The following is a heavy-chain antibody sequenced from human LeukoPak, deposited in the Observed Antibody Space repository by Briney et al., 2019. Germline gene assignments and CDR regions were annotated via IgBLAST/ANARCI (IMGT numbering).Heavy chain of an antibody. CDR2: ISYDGTNE. Sequence: GGSLRLSCAASGFIFSGSVMHWVRQAPGKGLEWVAIISYDGTNENYGGSVKGRFTISRDNSKSTLYLHMNSLRHDDTAVYYCAKDSGGSVLEDWGHGSLVIVSS. J-gene: IGHJ4*01. CDR1: GFIFSGSV. CDR3: AKDSGGSVLED. D-gene: IGHD2-15*01. V-gene: IGHV3-30*18.